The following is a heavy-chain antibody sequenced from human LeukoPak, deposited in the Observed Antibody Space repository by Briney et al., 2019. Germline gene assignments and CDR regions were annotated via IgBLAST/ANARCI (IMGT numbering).Heavy chain of an antibody. J-gene: IGHJ6*02. D-gene: IGHD3-10*01. V-gene: IGHV1-8*01. CDR1: GYTFTSYD. CDR3: SSPYGSGIINYYYGMDV. Sequence: ASVKVSCKASGYTFTSYDINWVRQATGQGLEWMGWMNPNSGNTGYAQKFQGRVTMTRNTSISKAYMELNSLRSEATAANYCSSPYGSGIINYYYGMDVWGQGTTVTVSS. CDR2: MNPNSGNT.